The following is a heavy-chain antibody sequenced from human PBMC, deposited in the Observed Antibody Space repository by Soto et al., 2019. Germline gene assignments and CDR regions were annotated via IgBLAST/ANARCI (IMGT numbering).Heavy chain of an antibody. CDR3: ARGPAFPPFFEY. CDR2: IKQDGSEK. J-gene: IGHJ4*02. CDR1: GFTFSSFW. D-gene: IGHD2-2*01. V-gene: IGHV3-7*03. Sequence: GGSLRLSCAASGFTFSSFWMSWVRQAPGKGLEWVANIKQDGSEKIYVDSVKGRFTISRDNAKKSLYLQMNSLGAEDTAVYYCARGPAFPPFFEYWGQGTLVTAPQ.